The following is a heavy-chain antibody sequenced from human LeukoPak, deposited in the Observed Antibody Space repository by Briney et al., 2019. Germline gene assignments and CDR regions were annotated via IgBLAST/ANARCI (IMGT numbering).Heavy chain of an antibody. J-gene: IGHJ4*02. D-gene: IGHD1-1*01. Sequence: PGGSLRLSCAASGFTFSSFTMSWVRQAPGKGLECVSTISGSGDSTDYADSVKGRFTISRDNSKNTLYLQMNSLGADDTAVYYCAISPRSGTTHYWGQGTLVTVSS. V-gene: IGHV3-23*01. CDR1: GFTFSSFT. CDR2: ISGSGDST. CDR3: AISPRSGTTHY.